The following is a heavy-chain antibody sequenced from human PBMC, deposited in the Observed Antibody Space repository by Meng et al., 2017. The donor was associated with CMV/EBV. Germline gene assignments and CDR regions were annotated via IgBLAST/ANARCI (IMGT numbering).Heavy chain of an antibody. Sequence: ASVKVSCKASGYSFTNYGISWVRQAPGQGLEYMGWISGYNGNTYYAQRFQGRITTTIDTSSDTAYMELRSLRSDDTAVYYCARGVGQRLGRGFDIWGQGTTVTVSS. V-gene: IGHV1-18*01. CDR2: ISGYNGNT. D-gene: IGHD6-25*01. CDR1: GYSFTNYG. CDR3: ARGVGQRLGRGFDI. J-gene: IGHJ3*02.